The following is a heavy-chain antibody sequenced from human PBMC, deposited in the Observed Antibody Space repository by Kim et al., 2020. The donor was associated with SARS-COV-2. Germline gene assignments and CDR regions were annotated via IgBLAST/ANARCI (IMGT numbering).Heavy chain of an antibody. CDR1: GGSISSYY. D-gene: IGHD3-22*01. CDR2: IYYSGST. J-gene: IGHJ2*01. Sequence: SQTLSLTCTVSGGSISSYYWSWIRQPPGKGLEWIGYIYYSGSTNYNPSLKSRVTISVDTSKNQFSLKLSSVTAADTAVYYCARAPGYSGYVSGYYYGYDWYFDLWGRGTLVTVSS. V-gene: IGHV4-59*01. CDR3: ARAPGYSGYVSGYYYGYDWYFDL.